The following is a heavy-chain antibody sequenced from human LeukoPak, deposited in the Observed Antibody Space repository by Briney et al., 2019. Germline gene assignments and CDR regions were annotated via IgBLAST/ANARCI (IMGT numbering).Heavy chain of an antibody. J-gene: IGHJ4*02. Sequence: PSETLSLTCTVSGGSISSSGSHWGWIRQPPGKGLEWIGTIYYSGSAYYTPSLKSRVTISVDTSKNQFSLNLRSVTAADTAVYYCARAVAGSNDYWGQGTLVTVSS. CDR1: GGSISSSGSH. D-gene: IGHD6-19*01. CDR2: IYYSGSA. CDR3: ARAVAGSNDY. V-gene: IGHV4-39*07.